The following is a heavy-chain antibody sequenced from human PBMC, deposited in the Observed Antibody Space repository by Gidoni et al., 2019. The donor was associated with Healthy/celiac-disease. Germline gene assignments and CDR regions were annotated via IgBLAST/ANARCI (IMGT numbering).Heavy chain of an antibody. CDR1: GFTFSSYA. D-gene: IGHD5-12*01. CDR3: VYSGYDLDY. J-gene: IGHJ4*02. V-gene: IGHV3-23*01. CDR2: IIGSVGST. Sequence: EVQLLESGGGLVQPGGSLRLSCAASGFTFSSYAMRWVLQAPGKGLEWVSAIIGSVGSTYYADSVKGRFTISRDNSKNTLYLQMNSLRAEDTAVYYCVYSGYDLDYWGQGTLVTVSS.